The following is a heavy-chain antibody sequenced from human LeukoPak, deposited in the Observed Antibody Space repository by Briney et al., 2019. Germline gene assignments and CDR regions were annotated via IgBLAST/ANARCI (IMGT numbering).Heavy chain of an antibody. Sequence: GRSLRLSCAASGFTFDDYAMHWVRQAPGKGLEWVSGISWNSGSIGYADSVKGRFTISRDNAKNSLYLQMNSLRAEDTAIYYCAKMPVSYSSGWSTFDYWGQGTLVTVSS. CDR2: ISWNSGSI. D-gene: IGHD6-19*01. CDR3: AKMPVSYSSGWSTFDY. V-gene: IGHV3-9*01. CDR1: GFTFDDYA. J-gene: IGHJ4*02.